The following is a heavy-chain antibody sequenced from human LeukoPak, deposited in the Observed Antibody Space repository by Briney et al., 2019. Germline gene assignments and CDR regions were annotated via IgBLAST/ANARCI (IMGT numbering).Heavy chain of an antibody. V-gene: IGHV1-24*01. J-gene: IGHJ3*02. CDR2: FDPEDDET. CDR1: GYTLTELS. D-gene: IGHD2-15*01. Sequence: GASVKVSCKVSGYTLTELSMHWVRQAPGEGLEWMGGFDPEDDETIYAQKFQGRVTMTEDTSTDTAYMELSRLRSDDTAVYYCARASPGWWYAFDIWGQGTMVTVSS. CDR3: ARASPGWWYAFDI.